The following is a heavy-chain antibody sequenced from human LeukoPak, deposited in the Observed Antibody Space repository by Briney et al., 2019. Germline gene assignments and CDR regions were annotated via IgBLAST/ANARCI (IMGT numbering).Heavy chain of an antibody. CDR3: AREIGYYFDSDDSRLRGRLDV. D-gene: IGHD3-22*01. CDR2: IYPGGVT. Sequence: GGSLRLSCAASGLTINTNYMNWVRQAPGRGLEWLSVIYPGGVTKYAESVKGRFTVSRDIAKNTVYLEMIDLRAEDTALYYCAREIGYYFDSDDSRLRGRLDVWGKGTSVTVSS. CDR1: GLTINTNY. V-gene: IGHV3-53*01. J-gene: IGHJ6*04.